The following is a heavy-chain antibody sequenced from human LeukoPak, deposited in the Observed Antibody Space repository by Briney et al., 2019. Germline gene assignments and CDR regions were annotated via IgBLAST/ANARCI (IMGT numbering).Heavy chain of an antibody. D-gene: IGHD2-21*02. CDR3: ARARGDWDAFDI. V-gene: IGHV3-48*03. CDR2: ISSSGNGDTI. Sequence: GGSLRLSCAASGFTFSTYEMNWVRQAPGKGLEWVSYISSSGNGDTIYQPDSVKGRFTIPRDNAENSLYLQMNSLRAEDTAVYFCARARGDWDAFDIWGRGTMVTVSS. J-gene: IGHJ3*02. CDR1: GFTFSTYE.